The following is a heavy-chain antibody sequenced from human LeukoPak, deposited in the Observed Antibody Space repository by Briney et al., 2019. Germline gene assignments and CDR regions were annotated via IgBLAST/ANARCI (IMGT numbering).Heavy chain of an antibody. D-gene: IGHD3-16*01. CDR1: GFTFITYW. V-gene: IGHV3-7*01. CDR2: IKEDGSEK. CDR3: ARGRGMGY. Sequence: GGSLRLSCAASGFTFITYWITWFRQAPGKGLEWLANIKEDGSEKYYVDSVKGRFTISRDNAKNSLYLQMNSLRAEDTAVYYCARGRGMGYWGQGTLVTVSS. J-gene: IGHJ4*02.